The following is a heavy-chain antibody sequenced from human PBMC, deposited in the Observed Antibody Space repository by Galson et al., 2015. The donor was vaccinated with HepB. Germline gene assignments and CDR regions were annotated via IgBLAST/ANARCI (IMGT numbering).Heavy chain of an antibody. V-gene: IGHV3-30*18. CDR3: AKEATRGYYYYGMDV. D-gene: IGHD5-24*01. J-gene: IGHJ6*02. Sequence: SLRLSCAASGFTFSSYGMHWVRQAPGKGLEWVAVISYDGSNKYYADSVKGRFTISRDNSKNTLYLQMNSLRAEDTAVYYCAKEATRGYYYYGMDVWGQGTTVTVSS. CDR2: ISYDGSNK. CDR1: GFTFSSYG.